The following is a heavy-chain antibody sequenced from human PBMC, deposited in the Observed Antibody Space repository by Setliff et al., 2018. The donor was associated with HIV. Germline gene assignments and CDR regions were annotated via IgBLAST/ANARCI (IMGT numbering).Heavy chain of an antibody. D-gene: IGHD1-1*01. CDR2: IYTSGST. CDR3: ARLRGLNLEPFDY. Sequence: NPSETLSLTCTVSGGSISSYYWSWIRQPPGKGLEWIGYIYTSGSTNYNPSLKSRVTISVDTSKNQFSLKLSSVTAADTAVYYCARLRGLNLEPFDYWGQGTLVTVSS. V-gene: IGHV4-4*08. CDR1: GGSISSYY. J-gene: IGHJ4*02.